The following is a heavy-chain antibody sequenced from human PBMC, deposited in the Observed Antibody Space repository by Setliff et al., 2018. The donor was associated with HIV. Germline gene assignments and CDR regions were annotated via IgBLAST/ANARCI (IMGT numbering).Heavy chain of an antibody. CDR3: ARGGGLNWFDP. D-gene: IGHD2-15*01. V-gene: IGHV4-34*01. CDR2: ITHSGST. J-gene: IGHJ5*02. CDR1: GGSFSGYY. Sequence: SETLSLTCAVYGGSFSGYYWTWIRQPPGKGLEWIGEITHSGSTNYNPSLETRVTISVDTSKNQFSLKLTSVTAADTAVYYCARGGGLNWFDPWGQGTLVTVSS.